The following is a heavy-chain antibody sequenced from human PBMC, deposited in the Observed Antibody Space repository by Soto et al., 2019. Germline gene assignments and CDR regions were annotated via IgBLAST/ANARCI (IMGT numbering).Heavy chain of an antibody. CDR1: GFTFSSYG. CDR3: AKALHYGGNPYYFDY. CDR2: ISYDGSNK. V-gene: IGHV3-30*18. J-gene: IGHJ4*02. D-gene: IGHD4-17*01. Sequence: QVQLVESGGGVVQPGRSLRLSCAASGFTFSSYGMHWVRQAPGKGLEWVAVISYDGSNKYYADSVKGRFTISRDNSKNTLYLQMNSLRAEDTAVYYCAKALHYGGNPYYFDYWGQGTLVTVSS.